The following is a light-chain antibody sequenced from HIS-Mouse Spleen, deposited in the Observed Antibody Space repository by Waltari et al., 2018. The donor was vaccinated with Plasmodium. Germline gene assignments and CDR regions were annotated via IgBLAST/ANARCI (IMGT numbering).Light chain of an antibody. V-gene: IGLV3-25*03. Sequence: SYELTQPPSVSVSPGQTARITCSGDALTKQYAYWYQQKPGQAPVVVIYKDSERPPGSPGRFSGSSSGTTVTLTISGVQAEDEADYYCQSADSSGTYHWVFGGGTKLTVL. CDR1: ALTKQY. J-gene: IGLJ3*02. CDR2: KDS. CDR3: QSADSSGTYHWV.